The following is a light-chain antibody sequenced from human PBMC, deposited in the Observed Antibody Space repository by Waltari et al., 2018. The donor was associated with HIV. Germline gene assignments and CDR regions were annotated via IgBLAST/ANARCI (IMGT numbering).Light chain of an antibody. CDR2: RHN. CDR1: SNNVGFQG. J-gene: IGLJ3*02. Sequence: QAGLTQPPSVSKALRQTATLTCTGNSNNVGFQGAAWLQQHKGNTPILLSSRHNIRPSGISERFSASRSGNTASLTITGLQPEDEADYYCSAWDSSLNVWMFGGGTKVTVL. V-gene: IGLV10-54*04. CDR3: SAWDSSLNVWM.